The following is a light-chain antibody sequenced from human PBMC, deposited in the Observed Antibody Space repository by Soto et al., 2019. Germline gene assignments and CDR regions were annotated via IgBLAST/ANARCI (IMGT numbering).Light chain of an antibody. CDR1: QTGNNNY. V-gene: IGKV3-20*01. Sequence: IVLTQSPGTLSLSPGERATLSCRASQTGNNNYLAWYQHKSGQAPRLLIYGVYTRASGIPDRFSGSGSGTDFTLTISSLQPDDFATYYCQHYNSYSEAFGQGTKVDIK. CDR3: QHYNSYSEA. CDR2: GVY. J-gene: IGKJ1*01.